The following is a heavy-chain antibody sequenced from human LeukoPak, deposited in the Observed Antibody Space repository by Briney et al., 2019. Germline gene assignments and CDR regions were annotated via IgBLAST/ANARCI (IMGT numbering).Heavy chain of an antibody. J-gene: IGHJ4*02. Sequence: ASVKVSCKVSGYTLTELSMHWVRQAPGKGLEWMGGFDPEDGETIYAQKFQGRVTMTEDTSTDTAYMELSSLRSEDTALYYCATRFGSSWAFDYWGQGTLVTVSS. CDR2: FDPEDGET. CDR3: ATRFGSSWAFDY. D-gene: IGHD6-13*01. V-gene: IGHV1-24*01. CDR1: GYTLTELS.